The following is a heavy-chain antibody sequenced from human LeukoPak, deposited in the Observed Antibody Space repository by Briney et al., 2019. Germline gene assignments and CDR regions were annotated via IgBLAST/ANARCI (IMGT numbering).Heavy chain of an antibody. CDR1: GFTFSNYA. D-gene: IGHD2-2*01. Sequence: GGSLRLSCAASGFTFSNYAMTWVRQAPGKGLEWVSTISHAASSSYYADSVTGRFTISRDNSKNTLFLYMDSLRAEDTAVYYCAKPVGLEAPTASRYFDLWGRGTQVTVSS. V-gene: IGHV3-23*01. J-gene: IGHJ2*01. CDR2: ISHAASSS. CDR3: AKPVGLEAPTASRYFDL.